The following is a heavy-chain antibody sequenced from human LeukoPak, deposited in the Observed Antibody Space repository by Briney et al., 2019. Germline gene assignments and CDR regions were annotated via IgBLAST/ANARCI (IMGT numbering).Heavy chain of an antibody. J-gene: IGHJ4*02. CDR1: GFTFTSYS. CDR3: ARDPRIYCTNGICRDDYFDN. CDR2: ISITSIYK. Sequence: PGGSLRLSCAASGFTFTSYSMNWVRQAPGKGLEWVSSISITSIYKYYADSVKGRFTISRDNAKDSLFLQMNSLRAEDTAIYYCARDPRIYCTNGICRDDYFDNWGQGTLVTVSS. D-gene: IGHD2-8*01. V-gene: IGHV3-21*01.